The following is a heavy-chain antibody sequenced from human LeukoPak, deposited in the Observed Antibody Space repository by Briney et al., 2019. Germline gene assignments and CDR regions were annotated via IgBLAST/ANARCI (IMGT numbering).Heavy chain of an antibody. CDR2: IYYSGST. Sequence: PSETLSLTCTVSGRSISSSSYYWGWIRQPPGKGLEWIGSIYYSGSTYYNPSLKSRVTISVDTSKNQFSLKLSSVTAADTAVYYCAREGNTAMGDYWGQGTLVTVSS. CDR3: AREGNTAMGDY. J-gene: IGHJ4*02. D-gene: IGHD5-18*01. CDR1: GRSISSSSYY. V-gene: IGHV4-39*07.